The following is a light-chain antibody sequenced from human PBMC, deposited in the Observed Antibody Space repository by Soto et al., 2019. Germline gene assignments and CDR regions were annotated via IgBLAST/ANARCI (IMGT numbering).Light chain of an antibody. J-gene: IGLJ1*01. CDR2: EGS. CDR3: CSDASSSP. V-gene: IGLV2-23*01. CDR1: SSDVGSYNL. Sequence: QSALTQPASVSGSPGQSITISCTGTSSDVGSYNLVSWYQQHPGKAPKLMIYEGSKRPSGVSNRFSGSKSGNTASLTISGLQAEDEADYYCCSDASSSPLGTGTKVTVL.